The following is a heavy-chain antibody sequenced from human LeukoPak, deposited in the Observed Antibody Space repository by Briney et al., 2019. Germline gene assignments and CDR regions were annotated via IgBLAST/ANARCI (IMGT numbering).Heavy chain of an antibody. D-gene: IGHD1-14*01. Sequence: GGSLRLSCAASGFTFSSYGMHWVRQAPGKGLEWVAFIRYDGSNKYYADSVKGRFTISRDNSKNTLYLQMNSLRAEDTAVYYCAKDRYRRTYYYYYMDVWGKGTTVTVSS. CDR2: IRYDGSNK. CDR3: AKDRYRRTYYYYYMDV. J-gene: IGHJ6*03. CDR1: GFTFSSYG. V-gene: IGHV3-30*02.